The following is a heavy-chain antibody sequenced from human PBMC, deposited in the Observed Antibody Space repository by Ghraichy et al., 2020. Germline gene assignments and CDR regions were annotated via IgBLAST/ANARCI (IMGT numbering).Heavy chain of an antibody. CDR3: AGEITGEGL. D-gene: IGHD7-27*01. CDR2: LNPNSGDT. V-gene: IGHV1-2*06. CDR1: GNTFTGHS. J-gene: IGHJ2*01. Sequence: ASVKVSCKASGNTFTGHSMHWVRQAAGKGLEWMGRLNPNSGDTHYAHKIRGRVTMTRDTSTRTMYMELTRLRSDDTAVVYCAGEITGEGLWGRGTLVAVSS.